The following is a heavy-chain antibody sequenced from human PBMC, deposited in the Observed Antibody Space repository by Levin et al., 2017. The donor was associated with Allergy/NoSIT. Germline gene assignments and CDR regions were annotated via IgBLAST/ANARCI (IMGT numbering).Heavy chain of an antibody. V-gene: IGHV4-34*01. Sequence: SQTLSLTCAVYGGSFRGSYWSWFRPPPGKGLEWIGEINHGGSTNYNPSLKSRVTISVDTSKNQFSLKLSSVPAADTAVYYWARGGEDYDGGDWFDPWGQGTLVTVSS. CDR2: INHGGST. J-gene: IGHJ5*02. D-gene: IGHD4-23*01. CDR1: GGSFRGSY. CDR3: ARGGEDYDGGDWFDP.